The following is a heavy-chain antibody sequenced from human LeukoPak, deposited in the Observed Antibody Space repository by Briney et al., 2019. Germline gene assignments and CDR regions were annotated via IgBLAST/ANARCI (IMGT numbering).Heavy chain of an antibody. CDR2: IYYSGST. D-gene: IGHD3-10*01. Sequence: SSETLSLTCTLSGGSISSGGYYWSRIRQHPGTGLEWIGYIYYSGSTYYNPSLKSRVTISVDTSKNQFSLKLSSVTAADTAVYYCARYLNYYGSGRVDYWGQGTLVTVSS. V-gene: IGHV4-31*03. CDR3: ARYLNYYGSGRVDY. J-gene: IGHJ4*02. CDR1: GGSISSGGYY.